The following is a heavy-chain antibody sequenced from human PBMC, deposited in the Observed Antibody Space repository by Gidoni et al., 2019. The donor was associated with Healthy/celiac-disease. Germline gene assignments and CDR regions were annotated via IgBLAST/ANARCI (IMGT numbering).Heavy chain of an antibody. CDR3: ARAGGSGSTRFDP. CDR1: GGSFSGYY. J-gene: IGHJ5*02. D-gene: IGHD3-10*01. V-gene: IGHV4-34*01. CDR2: INHSGST. Sequence: QVQLQQWGAGLLKPSETLSLTCAVYGGSFSGYYWSWIRQPPGKGLEWIGEINHSGSTNYNPSLKSRVTISVDTSKNQFSLKLSSVTAADTAVYYCARAGGSGSTRFDPWGQGTLVTVSS.